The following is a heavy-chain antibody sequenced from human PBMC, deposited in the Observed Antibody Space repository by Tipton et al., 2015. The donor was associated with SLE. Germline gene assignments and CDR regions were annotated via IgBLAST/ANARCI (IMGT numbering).Heavy chain of an antibody. J-gene: IGHJ4*02. CDR2: IYYSGST. Sequence: LRLSCIVSGGSISSNSYYWGWIRQPPGKGLEWIGSIYYSGSTYYNPSLKSRVTISVDTSKNQFSLKLSSVTAADTAVYYCEAQDYWGQGTLVTVSS. CDR1: GGSISSNSYY. CDR3: EAQDY. V-gene: IGHV4-39*07.